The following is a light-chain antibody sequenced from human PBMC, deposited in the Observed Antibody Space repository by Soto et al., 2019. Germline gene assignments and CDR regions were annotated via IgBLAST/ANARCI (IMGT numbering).Light chain of an antibody. Sequence: EFVLTQSPCAVSLSPGERATLSCRASQTVRNNYLAWYQQKPGQAPRLLIYDASSRATGIPDRFSGGGSGTDFTLTISRLEPEDFAVYYCHQYGSSPLTFGQRRRLEI. CDR1: QTVRNNY. J-gene: IGKJ5*01. CDR2: DAS. V-gene: IGKV3-20*01. CDR3: HQYGSSPLT.